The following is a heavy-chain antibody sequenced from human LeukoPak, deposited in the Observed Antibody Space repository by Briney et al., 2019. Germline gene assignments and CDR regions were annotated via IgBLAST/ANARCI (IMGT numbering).Heavy chain of an antibody. CDR1: GDSISIYY. CDR3: ARDNWNYENPPYYYYMDV. Sequence: SETLSLTCTVSGDSISIYYWSWIRQPPGKGLEWIGYIYNSGSTNYNPSLKSRVTISLDTSKNQFSLKLTSVTAADTAVYYCARDNWNYENPPYYYYMDVWGKGTTVTVSS. D-gene: IGHD1-7*01. CDR2: IYNSGST. V-gene: IGHV4-59*01. J-gene: IGHJ6*03.